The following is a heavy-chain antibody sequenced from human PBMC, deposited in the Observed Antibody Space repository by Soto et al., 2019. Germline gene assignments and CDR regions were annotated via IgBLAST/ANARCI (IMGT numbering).Heavy chain of an antibody. CDR2: IYYSGST. V-gene: IGHV4-39*01. J-gene: IGHJ4*02. CDR3: SQSSSWLFDY. D-gene: IGHD6-13*01. Sequence: SETLSLTCTVSGGSISSSSYYWGWIRQPPGQGLEWIGSIYYSGSTYYNPSLKSRVTISVDTSKNQFSLKLSSVTAAPTAVYYGSQSSSWLFDYWGQRTLVTVSS. CDR1: GGSISSSSYY.